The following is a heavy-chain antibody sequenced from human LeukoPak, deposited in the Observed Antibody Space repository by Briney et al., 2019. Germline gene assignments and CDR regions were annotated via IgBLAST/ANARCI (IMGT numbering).Heavy chain of an antibody. J-gene: IGHJ3*02. Sequence: GGSLRLSCAASGFTFSSCSMNWVRQAPGKGLEWVSYISSSSSTIYYADSVKGRFTISRDNAKNSLYVQMNSLRAEDTAVYYCARKAIAGGNAFDTWGQGTLVTVSS. CDR2: ISSSSSTI. D-gene: IGHD3-16*01. CDR3: ARKAIAGGNAFDT. CDR1: GFTFSSCS. V-gene: IGHV3-48*01.